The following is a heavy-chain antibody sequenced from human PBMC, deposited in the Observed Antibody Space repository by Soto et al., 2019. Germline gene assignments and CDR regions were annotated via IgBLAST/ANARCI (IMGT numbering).Heavy chain of an antibody. CDR2: ISGSGGTT. D-gene: IGHD2-2*01. Sequence: EVQLLESGGGLVQPGGSLRLSCAASGFAFSSYAMTWVRQAPGKGLEWVSAISGSGGTTYYADSVKGRFTISRDNSKNTLSLQMTSLRAEDTAVYYCAKPPESSSTYYYYGLDVWGQGTTVTVSS. CDR1: GFAFSSYA. J-gene: IGHJ6*02. V-gene: IGHV3-23*01. CDR3: AKPPESSSTYYYYGLDV.